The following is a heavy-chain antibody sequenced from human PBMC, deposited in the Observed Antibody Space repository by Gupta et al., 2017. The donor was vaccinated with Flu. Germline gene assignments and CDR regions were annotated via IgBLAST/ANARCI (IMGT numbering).Heavy chain of an antibody. Sequence: HWVRQVPGKAPEWVSGITWNGAFVDYADSVMVLFTISRDNVKNSVFLQMTGVRAAAKALYYCARDIVPGGDYFWLYLGIDYWGRG. CDR2: ITWNGAFV. CDR3: ARDIVPGGDYFWLYLGIDY. D-gene: IGHD3-3*01. J-gene: IGHJ4*02. V-gene: IGHV3-9*01.